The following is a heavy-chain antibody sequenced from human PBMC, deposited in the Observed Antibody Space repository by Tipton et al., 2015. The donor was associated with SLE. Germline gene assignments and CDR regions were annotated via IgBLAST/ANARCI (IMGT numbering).Heavy chain of an antibody. J-gene: IGHJ4*02. CDR1: GDSVSSGNYC. CDR3: ARASKSQPPDY. Sequence: TLSLTCTVSGDSVSSGNYCWSWLRQPPGKGLEWIGDIYYSGRTNSNPSLKSRVTMSLDSSKNQFSLKLSSVTAADTAVYYCARASKSQPPDYWGQGTLVTVSS. D-gene: IGHD6-13*01. V-gene: IGHV4-61*01. CDR2: IYYSGRT.